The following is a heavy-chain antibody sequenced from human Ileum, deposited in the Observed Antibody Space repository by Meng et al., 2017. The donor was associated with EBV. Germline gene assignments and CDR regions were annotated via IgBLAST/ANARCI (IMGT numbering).Heavy chain of an antibody. D-gene: IGHD4-11*01. J-gene: IGHJ4*02. Sequence: SRPGRGMPSQTLSPSCAGPCDSVIGVYYRSWVRQPPGTGLEWIGQIYSSGITDYNPSLKSRVTISVHKSRNQVSLKLNSVTAADTAVYFGARHSAYSQVYWGQGTLVTVSS. CDR3: ARHSAYSQVY. V-gene: IGHV4-4*02. CDR2: IYSSGIT. CDR1: CDSVIGVYY.